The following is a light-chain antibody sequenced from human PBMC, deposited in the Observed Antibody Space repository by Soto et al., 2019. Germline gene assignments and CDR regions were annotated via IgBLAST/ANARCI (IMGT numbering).Light chain of an antibody. CDR3: SSYTSTSTLYV. V-gene: IGLV2-14*03. Sequence: QSALTQPASVSESPGQSITISCTGTSSDIVGYNSVSWYQQLPGNVPKLIIYDVSNRPSGVSDRFSGSKSGNAASLTISGLQAEDEADYYCSSYTSTSTLYVFGTGTKVTVL. CDR1: SSDIVGYNS. J-gene: IGLJ1*01. CDR2: DVS.